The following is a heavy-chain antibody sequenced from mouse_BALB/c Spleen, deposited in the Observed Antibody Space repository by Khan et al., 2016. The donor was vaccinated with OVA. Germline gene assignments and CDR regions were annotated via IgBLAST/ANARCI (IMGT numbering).Heavy chain of an antibody. CDR2: FNPNNGGT. V-gene: IGHV1-18*01. CDR3: ARRDYYADDWFFDV. CDR1: GYTFTEYT. J-gene: IGHJ1*01. D-gene: IGHD1-1*01. Sequence: EVQLQQSGPELVKPGASVKISCKTSGYTFTEYTMHWVKQSHGKSLEWLGGFNPNNGGTSYNQKFKGKATLTVDRSSSTAYMELRSLTSEDSAVYYCARRDYYADDWFFDVWGAGTTVTVSS.